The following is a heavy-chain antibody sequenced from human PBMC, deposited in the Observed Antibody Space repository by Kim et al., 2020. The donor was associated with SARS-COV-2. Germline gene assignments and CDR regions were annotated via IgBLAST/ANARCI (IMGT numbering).Heavy chain of an antibody. CDR3: AKSGLGYSSSGLFGY. V-gene: IGHV3-23*01. CDR2: ISGSGGST. J-gene: IGHJ4*02. Sequence: GGSLRLSCAASGFTFSSYAMSWVRQAPGKGLEWVSAISGSGGSTYYADSVKGRFTISRDNSKNTLYLQMNSLRAEDTAVYYCAKSGLGYSSSGLFGYWGQGTLVTVSS. CDR1: GFTFSSYA. D-gene: IGHD6-13*01.